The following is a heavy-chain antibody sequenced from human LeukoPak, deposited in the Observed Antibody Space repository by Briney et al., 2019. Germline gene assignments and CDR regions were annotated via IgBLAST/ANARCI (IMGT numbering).Heavy chain of an antibody. CDR1: GFTFSSDW. D-gene: IGHD3-10*01. CDR3: ARPGITAFDI. V-gene: IGHV3-7*01. J-gene: IGHJ3*02. CDR2: IKPDGSER. Sequence: GGSLRLSCAASGFTFSSDWMTWVRQAPGKGLEWVGNIKPDGSERYYMDSVKGRFTISRDNARNSLYLHLNSLRAEDTAVYYCARPGITAFDIWGQRTMVTVSS.